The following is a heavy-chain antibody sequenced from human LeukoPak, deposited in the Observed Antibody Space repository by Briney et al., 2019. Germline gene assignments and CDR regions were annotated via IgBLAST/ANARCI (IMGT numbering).Heavy chain of an antibody. J-gene: IGHJ3*01. D-gene: IGHD3-3*01. CDR1: GPTVRSNY. CDR2: IGASGEST. V-gene: IGHV3-53*01. Sequence: QPGGSLTLSCATSGPTVRSNYMTGVRQAPGKGLEWVSLIGASGESTYYPDSVKGRSPISRDNSKNTLSLQMSSLRVEGTAMYFCAKDIQFLTWGLGTMVTVSS. CDR3: AKDIQFLT.